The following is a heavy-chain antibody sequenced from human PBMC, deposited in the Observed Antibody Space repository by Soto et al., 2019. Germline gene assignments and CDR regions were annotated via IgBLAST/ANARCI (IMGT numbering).Heavy chain of an antibody. CDR3: AREGGPMTTVTTRGMDV. J-gene: IGHJ6*02. Sequence: VQLVQSGAEVKKPGASVKVSCKASGYTFTGYYMHWVRQAPGQGLEWMGWINPNSGGTNYAQKFQGWVTMTRDTSISTAYMELSRLRSDDTAVYYCAREGGPMTTVTTRGMDVWGQGTTVTVSS. V-gene: IGHV1-2*04. D-gene: IGHD4-17*01. CDR1: GYTFTGYY. CDR2: INPNSGGT.